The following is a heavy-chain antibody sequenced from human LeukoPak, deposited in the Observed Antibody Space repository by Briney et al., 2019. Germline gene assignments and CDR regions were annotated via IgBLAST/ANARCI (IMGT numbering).Heavy chain of an antibody. CDR3: AKDPALLLWFGELPAG. V-gene: IGHV3-30*02. Sequence: PGGSLRLSCAASGFTFSSYGMHWVRQAPGKGLEWVAFIRYDGSNKYYADSVKGRFTISRDNSKNTLYLQMNSLRAEDTAVYYCAKDPALLLWFGELPAGWGQGTLVTVSS. CDR2: IRYDGSNK. D-gene: IGHD3-10*01. CDR1: GFTFSSYG. J-gene: IGHJ4*02.